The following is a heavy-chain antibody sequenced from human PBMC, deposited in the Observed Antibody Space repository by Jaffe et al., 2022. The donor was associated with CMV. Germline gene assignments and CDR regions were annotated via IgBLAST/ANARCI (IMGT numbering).Heavy chain of an antibody. CDR3: ARGYYDYVWGSYRYNGPLSFFDY. D-gene: IGHD3-16*02. CDR2: ISSSSSYI. V-gene: IGHV3-21*01. Sequence: EVQLVESGGGLVKPGGSLRLSCAASGFTFSSYSMNWVRQAPGKGLEWVSSISSSSSYIYYADSVKGRFTISRDNAKNSLYLQMNSLRAEDTAVYYCARGYYDYVWGSYRYNGPLSFFDYWGQGTLVTVSS. J-gene: IGHJ4*02. CDR1: GFTFSSYS.